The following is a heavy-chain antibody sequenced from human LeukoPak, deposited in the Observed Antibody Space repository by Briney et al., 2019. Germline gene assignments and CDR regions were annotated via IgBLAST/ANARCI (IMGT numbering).Heavy chain of an antibody. J-gene: IGHJ4*02. CDR1: GYTFTSYY. CDR2: INPSGGST. V-gene: IGHV1-46*01. CDR3: ARDRFLEWSLGY. D-gene: IGHD3-3*01. Sequence: ASVKVSCKASGYTFTSYYMHWVRQAPGQGLEWMGGINPSGGSTSYAQKFQGRVTMTRDTSTSTVYMELSSLRSEDTAVYYCARDRFLEWSLGYWGQGTLVTVSS.